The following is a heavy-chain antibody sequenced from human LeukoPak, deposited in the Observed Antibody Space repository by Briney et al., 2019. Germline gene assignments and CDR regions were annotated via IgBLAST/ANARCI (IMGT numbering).Heavy chain of an antibody. CDR2: ISPRSETI. V-gene: IGHV3-48*04. CDR1: GFSFNRRG. D-gene: IGHD3-16*01. Sequence: PGESLRLSCATSGFSFNRRGMNWVRHPPGKGLEWVSYISPRSETIYYAESVKGRFTVSRDDSKDSLYLQMHTLRAEDTAVYYCARIDGPTVFIYYMDLWGKGTTVTV. CDR3: ARIDGPTVFIYYMDL. J-gene: IGHJ6*03.